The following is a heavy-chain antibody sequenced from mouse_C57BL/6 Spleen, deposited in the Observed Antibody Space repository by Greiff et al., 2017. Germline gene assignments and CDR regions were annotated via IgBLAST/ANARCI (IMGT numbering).Heavy chain of an antibody. J-gene: IGHJ4*01. V-gene: IGHV1-72*01. CDR1: GYTFTSYW. Sequence: QLQQPGAELVKPGASVTLSCKASGYTFTSYWMHWVKQRPGRGLEWIGRIDPNSGGTKYNEKFTSKATLTVDKPSSTAYRQLSRLTSGDSAVDYCASQLLPYALDYGGQGTSVTVSS. CDR2: IDPNSGGT. CDR3: ASQLLPYALDY. D-gene: IGHD1-1*01.